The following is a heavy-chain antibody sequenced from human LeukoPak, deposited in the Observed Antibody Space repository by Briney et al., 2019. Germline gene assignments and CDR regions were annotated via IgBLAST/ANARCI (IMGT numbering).Heavy chain of an antibody. D-gene: IGHD3-22*01. CDR3: TTDHYDSSGYYPLDY. CDR2: IYHSGST. J-gene: IGHJ4*02. Sequence: PPETLSLTCAVSGGSISSSNWWSWVRQPPGKGLEWIGEIYHSGSTNYNPSLKSRVTISVDKSKNQFSLKLSSVTAADTAVYYCTTDHYDSSGYYPLDYWGQGTLVTVSS. CDR1: GGSISSSNW. V-gene: IGHV4-4*03.